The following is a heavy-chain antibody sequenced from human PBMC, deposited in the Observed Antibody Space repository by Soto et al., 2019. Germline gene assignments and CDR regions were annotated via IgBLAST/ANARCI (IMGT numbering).Heavy chain of an antibody. CDR3: ARGLLQLWLGRYYYGMDV. CDR1: GYTFTSYD. J-gene: IGHJ6*02. D-gene: IGHD5-18*01. V-gene: IGHV1-8*01. CDR2: MNPNSGNT. Sequence: GASVKVSCKASGYTFTSYDINWVRQATGQGLEWMGWMNPNSGNTGYAQKFQGRVTMTRNTSISTAYMELSSLRSEDTAVYYCARGLLQLWLGRYYYGMDVWGQGTTVTSP.